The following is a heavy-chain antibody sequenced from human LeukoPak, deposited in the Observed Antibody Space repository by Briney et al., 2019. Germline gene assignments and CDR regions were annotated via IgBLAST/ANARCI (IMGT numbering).Heavy chain of an antibody. CDR1: GGSISSGDYY. CDR2: IYYSGST. D-gene: IGHD3/OR15-3a*01. Sequence: SETLSLTCTVSGGSISSGDYYWRWIRQPPGKGPEWIGYIYYSGSTYYNPSLKSRVTISVDTSKNQFSLKLSSVTAADTAVYYCARWTGLSDAFDIWGQGTMVTVSS. CDR3: ARWTGLSDAFDI. J-gene: IGHJ3*02. V-gene: IGHV4-30-4*08.